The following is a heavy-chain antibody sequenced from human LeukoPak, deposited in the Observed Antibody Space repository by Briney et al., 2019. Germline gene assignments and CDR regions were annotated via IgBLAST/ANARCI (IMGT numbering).Heavy chain of an antibody. J-gene: IGHJ4*02. CDR2: IDSRSKYI. V-gene: IGHV3-21*01. CDR1: GIIFSNYY. Sequence: GSLRLSCAASGIIFSNYYMTWVRQSPGKGLEWVSSIDSRSKYIHDIDSVKGRFTISRDNAKNSLYLQMNNLRAEDTAVYYCATSDGLTAISYWGQGSLVTVSS. CDR3: ATSDGLTAISY. D-gene: IGHD2-21*02.